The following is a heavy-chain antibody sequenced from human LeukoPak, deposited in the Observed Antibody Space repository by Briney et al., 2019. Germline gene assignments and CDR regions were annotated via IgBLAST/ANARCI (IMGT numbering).Heavy chain of an antibody. CDR1: GGSISSYY. CDR3: ARGLGGGFHRP. D-gene: IGHD2-15*01. Sequence: SETLSLTCTASGGSISSYYWSWIRQPPGKGLEWIGYIYYSGSTNYNPSLKSRVTISVDTSKNQFSLKLSSVTAADTAVYYCARGLGGGFHRPWGQGTLVTVSS. V-gene: IGHV4-59*01. J-gene: IGHJ5*02. CDR2: IYYSGST.